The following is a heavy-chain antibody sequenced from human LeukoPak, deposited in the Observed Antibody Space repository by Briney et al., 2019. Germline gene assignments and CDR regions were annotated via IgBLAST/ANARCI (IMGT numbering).Heavy chain of an antibody. V-gene: IGHV1-69*04. CDR3: ARAQWFGELPHFDY. D-gene: IGHD3-10*01. CDR2: IIPILGIA. Sequence: ASVKVSCKASGGTFSSYAISWVRQAPGQGLEWMGRIIPILGIANYAQKFQGRVTITADKSTSTAYMELSSLRSEDTAVYYCARAQWFGELPHFDYWGQGTLVTVSS. CDR1: GGTFSSYA. J-gene: IGHJ4*02.